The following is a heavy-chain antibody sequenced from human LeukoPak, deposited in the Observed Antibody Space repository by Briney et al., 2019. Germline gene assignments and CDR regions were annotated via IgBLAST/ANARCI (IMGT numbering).Heavy chain of an antibody. CDR2: IYYSGST. CDR3: ARDDFWSGYALDY. D-gene: IGHD3-3*01. Sequence: PSETLSLTCTVSGGSISSSSYYWGWIRQPPGKGLEWIGHIYYSGSTNYNPSLKSRVTISVDTSKNQFSLKLSSVTAADTAVCYCARDDFWSGYALDYWGQGTLVTVSS. CDR1: GGSISSSSYY. V-gene: IGHV4-39*07. J-gene: IGHJ4*02.